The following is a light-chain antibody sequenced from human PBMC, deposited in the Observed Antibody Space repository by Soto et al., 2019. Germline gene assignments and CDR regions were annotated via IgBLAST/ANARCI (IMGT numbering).Light chain of an antibody. CDR3: QQYGSSPSLT. V-gene: IGKV3-20*01. Sequence: EIVLTQSPGTLSLSPGERATLSCRVSQSVSSSYLAWYQQKPGQAPRLLIYGASSRATGIPDRFSGSGSGTDFTLTINRLEPEDFAVYYCQQYGSSPSLTFGGGTKVDIK. CDR1: QSVSSSY. J-gene: IGKJ4*01. CDR2: GAS.